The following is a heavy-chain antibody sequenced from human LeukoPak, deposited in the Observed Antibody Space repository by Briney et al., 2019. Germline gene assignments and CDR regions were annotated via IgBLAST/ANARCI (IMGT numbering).Heavy chain of an antibody. CDR2: IYPGDSDT. Sequence: GESLKISCKGSGYRFTSYWIGWVRQMPGKGLEWMGSIYPGDSDTRYSPSFQGQVTISADKSNTTAYLQWSSLKASDTAMYYCATPQVSGWNFDYWGQGTLVTVSS. V-gene: IGHV5-51*01. D-gene: IGHD6-19*01. J-gene: IGHJ4*02. CDR1: GYRFTSYW. CDR3: ATPQVSGWNFDY.